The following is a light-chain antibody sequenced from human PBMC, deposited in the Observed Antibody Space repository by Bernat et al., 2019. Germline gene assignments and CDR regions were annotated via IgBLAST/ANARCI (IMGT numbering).Light chain of an antibody. CDR3: TSHGGSNNFWV. CDR1: SSDVGAYNH. J-gene: IGLJ3*02. CDR2: EVN. Sequence: QSALTQPPSASGSLGQSVTISCTGTSSDVGAYNHVSWYQQHPGKAPKVLIYEVNKRPSGVPDRFSGYKSGNTASLTVSGLQAEDEADYHCTSHGGSNNFWVFGGGTKLTVL. V-gene: IGLV2-8*01.